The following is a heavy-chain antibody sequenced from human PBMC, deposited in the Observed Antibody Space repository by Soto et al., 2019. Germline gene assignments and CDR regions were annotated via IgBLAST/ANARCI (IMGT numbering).Heavy chain of an antibody. CDR2: VNPSGGHT. Sequence: QVQLMQSGAEVKKPGASVKVSCKASGDTFTDYYIHWVRQAPGQGLEWMGTVNPSGGHTTYAQHCLDRVTMTRDTSTSTLYMELTSLTSDDTAIYYCARGGHVVVVTAALDYSGQGTLVTVSS. D-gene: IGHD2-21*02. CDR1: GDTFTDYY. CDR3: ARGGHVVVVTAALDY. V-gene: IGHV1-46*01. J-gene: IGHJ4*02.